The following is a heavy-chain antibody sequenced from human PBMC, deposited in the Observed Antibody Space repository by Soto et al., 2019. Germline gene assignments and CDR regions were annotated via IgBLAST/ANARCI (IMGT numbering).Heavy chain of an antibody. Sequence: EVQLVESGGGLVQPGGSLRLSCAASGFSFPTFWMSWVRQAPGKGLEWVANIIQDGSKSYYANSVKGRFTISRDNAKNSLFLQMNSLSGDDTAVYYCVRDDYRPVHSLWGQGSLVNVSS. D-gene: IGHD3-16*01. CDR3: VRDDYRPVHSL. CDR1: GFSFPTFW. J-gene: IGHJ4*02. V-gene: IGHV3-7*01. CDR2: IIQDGSKS.